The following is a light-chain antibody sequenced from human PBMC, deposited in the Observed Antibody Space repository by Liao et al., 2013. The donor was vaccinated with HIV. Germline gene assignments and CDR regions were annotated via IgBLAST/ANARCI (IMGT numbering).Light chain of an antibody. CDR1: KLGDKY. Sequence: SYELTQPPSMSVSPGQTASITCSGHKLGDKYVSWYQQKPGQSPVLVIYQDTKRPSGIPERFSGSNSGNTATLTISGTQAMDEADYYCQAWDSSLWVFGGGTKLTVL. CDR3: QAWDSSLWV. J-gene: IGLJ3*02. V-gene: IGLV3-1*01. CDR2: QDT.